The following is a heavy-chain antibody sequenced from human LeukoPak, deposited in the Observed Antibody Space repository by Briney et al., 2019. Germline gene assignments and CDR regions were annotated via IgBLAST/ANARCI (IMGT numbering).Heavy chain of an antibody. CDR1: GGSISSYY. CDR3: ARDVSGWYYWFDP. D-gene: IGHD6-19*01. V-gene: IGHV4-59*01. CDR2: IYYSGST. Sequence: KSSETLSLTCTVSGGSISSYYWSWIRQPPGKRLEWIGYIYYSGSTNYNPSLKSRVTISVDTSKSQFSLKLSSVTAADTAVYYCARDVSGWYYWFDPWGQGTLVTVSS. J-gene: IGHJ5*02.